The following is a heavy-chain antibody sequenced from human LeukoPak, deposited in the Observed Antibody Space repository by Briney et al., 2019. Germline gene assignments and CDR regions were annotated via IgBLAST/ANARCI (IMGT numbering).Heavy chain of an antibody. D-gene: IGHD3-10*01. CDR3: ARYGSGSNFDY. CDR1: GIPFSDYY. V-gene: IGHV3-11*01. CDR2: ISSRGSTI. Sequence: PGGPLRLSCAASGIPFSDYYVGWIRQAPGKGLEWVSYISSRGSTIYYADSVRGRFTISRDNAKNSLYLQMNSLRAEDTAMYHCARYGSGSNFDYWGQGTLVTVSS. J-gene: IGHJ4*02.